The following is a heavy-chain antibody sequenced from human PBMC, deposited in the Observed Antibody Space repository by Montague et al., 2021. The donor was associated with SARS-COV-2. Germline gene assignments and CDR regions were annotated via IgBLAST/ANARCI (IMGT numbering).Heavy chain of an antibody. CDR1: GGSISSSSYY. V-gene: IGHV4-39*01. Sequence: SETLSLTCTVSGGSISSSSYYWGWIRQPPGKGLEWIGSIYYSGSTYYNPSLKSRVTISVDTSKNQFSLKLSSVTAADTAAYYCARQHAGYCSGGSCYWGAYFDYWGQGTLVTVSS. J-gene: IGHJ4*02. CDR2: IYYSGST. CDR3: ARQHAGYCSGGSCYWGAYFDY. D-gene: IGHD2-15*01.